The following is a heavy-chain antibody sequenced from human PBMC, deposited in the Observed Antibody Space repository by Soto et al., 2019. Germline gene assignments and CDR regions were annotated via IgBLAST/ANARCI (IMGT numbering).Heavy chain of an antibody. V-gene: IGHV1-24*01. CDR3: ARGGVGDYLLDY. D-gene: IGHD4-17*01. CDR2: FDREDGET. CDR1: DYTLTELS. J-gene: IGHJ4*02. Sequence: GASVKVSCKVSDYTLTELSLDWVRQAPGKGLEWMGGFDREDGETLYAQKFQGRVTMTEDTSTSTAYMELRSLRSDDTAVYYCARGGVGDYLLDYWGQGTLVTVSS.